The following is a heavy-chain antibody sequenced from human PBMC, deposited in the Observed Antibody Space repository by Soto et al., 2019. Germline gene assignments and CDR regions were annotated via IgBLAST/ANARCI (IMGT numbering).Heavy chain of an antibody. V-gene: IGHV4-61*08. CDR2: TLYSGSP. CDR1: GGSFGTGAYY. J-gene: IGHJ3*02. D-gene: IGHD3-9*01. Sequence: LSLTCRVSGGSFGTGAYYWSWIRQPPGKGLEWIGYTLYSGSPNYNPSLQSLQSRVTISVDTSRNQFSLRLTSVTAADTALYYCARHDYYHRTFDIWGQGTLVTVS. CDR3: ARHDYYHRTFDI.